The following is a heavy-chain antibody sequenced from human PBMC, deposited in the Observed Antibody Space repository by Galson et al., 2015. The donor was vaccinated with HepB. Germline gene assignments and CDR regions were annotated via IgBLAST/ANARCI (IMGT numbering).Heavy chain of an antibody. CDR1: GFTFSNYA. J-gene: IGHJ4*02. CDR3: AKDLVVTAIRIDY. V-gene: IGHV3-23*01. Sequence: SLRLSCAASGFTFSNYAMSWVRQAPGKGLEWVSGISDSGSPYYAASVKGRFTISRDNSKKTLFLQMNSLRTEDTAAYYCAKDLVVTAIRIDYWGQGTLVTVSS. CDR2: ISDSGSP. D-gene: IGHD2-21*02.